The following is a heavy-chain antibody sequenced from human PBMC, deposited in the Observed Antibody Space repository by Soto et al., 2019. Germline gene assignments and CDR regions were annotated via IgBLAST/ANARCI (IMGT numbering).Heavy chain of an antibody. CDR3: ARAGAAPYYYYGMDV. Sequence: QVQLVQSGAEVRKPGASVKVSCKASGYTFSTSGMSWLRQAPGQGLEWMGWISTYNGDTNDAQKFQDRVTMTSDTSTSTVYMELRSLRSDDTAVYYCARAGAAPYYYYGMDVWGQGTRVTVSS. D-gene: IGHD2-15*01. J-gene: IGHJ6*02. V-gene: IGHV1-18*01. CDR2: ISTYNGDT. CDR1: GYTFSTSG.